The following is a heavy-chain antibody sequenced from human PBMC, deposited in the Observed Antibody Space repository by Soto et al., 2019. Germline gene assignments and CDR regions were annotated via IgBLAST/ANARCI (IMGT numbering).Heavy chain of an antibody. J-gene: IGHJ3*02. CDR1: GYTFTSYY. Sequence: QVQLVQSGAEVKKPGASVKVSCKASGYTFTSYYMHWVRQAHGQGLEWMGIINPSGGSTSYSQKCQCRVTRTRDTSTSTVYMELTSLRSEDTSVYYCARMGPGYYLDAFDIWGQGTMVTVSS. D-gene: IGHD4-17*01. CDR2: INPSGGST. CDR3: ARMGPGYYLDAFDI. V-gene: IGHV1-46*01.